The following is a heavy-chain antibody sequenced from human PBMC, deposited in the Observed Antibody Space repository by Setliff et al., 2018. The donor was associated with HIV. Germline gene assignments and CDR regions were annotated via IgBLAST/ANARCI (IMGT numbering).Heavy chain of an antibody. CDR3: ATPGAYYNFWSGSGDAFDI. CDR1: GYSISSGYY. CDR2: LYHTGTT. V-gene: IGHV4-38-2*01. Sequence: TLSLTCGVSGYSISSGYYLGWIRQPPGKGLEWVGTLYHTGTTDYNPSLKSRVTISVDTSKNQFSLRLTSVTAADTAVYYCATPGAYYNFWSGSGDAFDIWGQGTMVTVSS. J-gene: IGHJ3*02. D-gene: IGHD3-3*01.